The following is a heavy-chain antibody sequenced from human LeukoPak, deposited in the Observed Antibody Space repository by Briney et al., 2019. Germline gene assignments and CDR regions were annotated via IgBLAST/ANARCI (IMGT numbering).Heavy chain of an antibody. V-gene: IGHV4-59*12. Sequence: SETLSLTCTVSGGSISSYYWSWIRQPPGKGLEWIGYIYYSGSTNYNPSLKSRVTISVDTSKNQFSLKLSSVTAADTAVYYCARDSDYGGNYDYWGQGTLVTVSS. CDR1: GGSISSYY. CDR2: IYYSGST. D-gene: IGHD4-23*01. J-gene: IGHJ4*02. CDR3: ARDSDYGGNYDY.